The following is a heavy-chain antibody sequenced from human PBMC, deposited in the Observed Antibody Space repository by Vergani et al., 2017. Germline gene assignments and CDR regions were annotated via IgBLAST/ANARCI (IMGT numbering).Heavy chain of an antibody. V-gene: IGHV4-59*02. D-gene: IGHD5-24*01. Sequence: QVKLQESGPGLVKPSETLSLTCTVSGASVNSYYWSWIRQPPGKGLEWMGYVSFRGDTLYDPSVKGRMTISLNTSSNQFSLKLSSVTAADTAVYYCASSERWLPYFDYWGQGTLVTVSS. J-gene: IGHJ4*02. CDR1: GASVNSYY. CDR2: VSFRGDT. CDR3: ASSERWLPYFDY.